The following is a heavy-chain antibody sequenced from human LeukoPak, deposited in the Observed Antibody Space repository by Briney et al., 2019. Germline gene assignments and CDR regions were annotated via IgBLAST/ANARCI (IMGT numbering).Heavy chain of an antibody. J-gene: IGHJ3*02. D-gene: IGHD3-10*01. V-gene: IGHV4-34*01. Sequence: SETLSLTCAVYGGPFSDYYWSWIRQPPGKGLEWIGKINHSGSTNYNPSLQSRVTISVDTSKNQFSLKVSSVSAADTAVYYCARGNRPYGEHEAFDIWGHGTTVTVSP. CDR2: INHSGST. CDR1: GGPFSDYY. CDR3: ARGNRPYGEHEAFDI.